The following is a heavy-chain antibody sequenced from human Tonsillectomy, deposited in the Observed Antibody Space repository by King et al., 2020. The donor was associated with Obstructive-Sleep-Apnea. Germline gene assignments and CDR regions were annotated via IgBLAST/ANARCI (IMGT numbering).Heavy chain of an antibody. J-gene: IGHJ4*02. D-gene: IGHD2-8*01. CDR3: ARDGSGVHAQYYFDY. V-gene: IGHV4-39*07. CDR2: IYYSGST. CDR1: GGSISSSSYY. Sequence: QLQESGPGLVKPSETLSLTCTVSGGSISSSSYYWGWIRQPPGKGLEWIGSIYYSGSTYYNPSLKSRVTISVDTSKNQFSLKLSSVTAADTAVYYCARDGSGVHAQYYFDYWGQGTLVTVSS.